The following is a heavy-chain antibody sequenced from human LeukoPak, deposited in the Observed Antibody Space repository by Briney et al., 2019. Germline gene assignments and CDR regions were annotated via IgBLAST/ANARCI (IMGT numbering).Heavy chain of an antibody. CDR1: LYTSTGYY. V-gene: IGHV1-2*02. Sequence: ASVKVSCKASLYTSTGYYMHWVRQAPGQGLEWMGWINPNSGGTNYAQKFQGRVTMTRDTSISTAYMELSRLRSDDTAVYYCARTTEGGYSYGYFYYYYMDVWGKGTTVTISS. D-gene: IGHD5-18*01. CDR2: INPNSGGT. CDR3: ARTTEGGYSYGYFYYYYMDV. J-gene: IGHJ6*03.